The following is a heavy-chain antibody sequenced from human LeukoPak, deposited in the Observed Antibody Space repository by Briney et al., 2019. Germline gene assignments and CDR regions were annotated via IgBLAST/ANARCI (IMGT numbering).Heavy chain of an antibody. CDR3: ARSDSSGYYYDY. Sequence: SETLSLTCTVSGGSISSGGYYWSWIRQHPGKGLEWIGYIYSSGSTYYNPSLKSRVTISVDTPKNQFSLKLSSVTAADTAVYYCARSDSSGYYYDYWGQGTLVTVSS. CDR2: IYSSGST. CDR1: GGSISSGGYY. V-gene: IGHV4-31*03. J-gene: IGHJ4*02. D-gene: IGHD3-22*01.